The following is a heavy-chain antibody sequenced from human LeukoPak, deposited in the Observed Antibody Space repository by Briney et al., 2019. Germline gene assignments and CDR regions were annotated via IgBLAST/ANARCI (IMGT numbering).Heavy chain of an antibody. CDR3: ARRLRFQYYFDY. CDR1: GGSFSGYY. V-gene: IGHV4-34*01. Sequence: SETLSLTCAVYGGSFSGYYWGWIRQPPGKGLEWIGEINHSGSTNYNPSLKSRVTISVDTSKSQFSLKLSSVTAADTAVYYCARRLRFQYYFDYWGQGTLVTVSS. CDR2: INHSGST. J-gene: IGHJ4*02. D-gene: IGHD5-12*01.